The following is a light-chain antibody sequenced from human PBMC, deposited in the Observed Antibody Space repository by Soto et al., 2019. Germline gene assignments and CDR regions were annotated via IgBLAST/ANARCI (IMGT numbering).Light chain of an antibody. V-gene: IGLV1-44*01. CDR2: SNN. J-gene: IGLJ2*01. CDR3: AAWDDSLNGHVV. Sequence: QSVLTQPPSASGTPGQRVTISCSGSSSNIGDNTVNWYQQLPGTAPKLLIYSNNQRPSGVPDRFSGSKSGTSASLAISGLRSEDEADYYCAAWDDSLNGHVVLGGGTKLTVL. CDR1: SSNIGDNT.